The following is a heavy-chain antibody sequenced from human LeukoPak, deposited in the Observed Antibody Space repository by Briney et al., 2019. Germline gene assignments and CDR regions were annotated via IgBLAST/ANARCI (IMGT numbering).Heavy chain of an antibody. V-gene: IGHV3-15*01. CDR1: GFTFSNAW. CDR3: TAPEGVVVVDRDY. J-gene: IGHJ4*02. D-gene: IGHD2-15*01. CDR2: IKSKTDGGTT. Sequence: GGSLRLSCAASGFTFSNAWMSWVRQAPGKGLEWVGRIKSKTDGGTTDYAAPVKGRFTISRDDSKNTLYRQMNSLKTEDTAVYYCTAPEGVVVVDRDYWGQGTLVTVSS.